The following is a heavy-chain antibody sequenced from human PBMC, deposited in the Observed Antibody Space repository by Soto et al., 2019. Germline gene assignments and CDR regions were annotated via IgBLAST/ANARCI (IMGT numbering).Heavy chain of an antibody. J-gene: IGHJ6*03. V-gene: IGHV4-59*01. CDR2: IYYSGST. Sequence: SETLSLTCTVSGGSISSYYWSWIRQPPGKGLEWIGYIYYSGSTNYNPSLKSRVTISVDTSKNQFSLKLSSVTAADTAVYYCARDSTMVRGEGRDYYYYYMDVWGKGTTVTVSS. CDR3: ARDSTMVRGEGRDYYYYYMDV. D-gene: IGHD3-10*01. CDR1: GGSISSYY.